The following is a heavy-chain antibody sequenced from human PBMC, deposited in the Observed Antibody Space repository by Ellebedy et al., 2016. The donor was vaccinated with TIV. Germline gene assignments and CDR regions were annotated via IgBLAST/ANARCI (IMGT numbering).Heavy chain of an antibody. J-gene: IGHJ6*02. CDR3: ARLMGVATVVYYYGMDV. CDR1: GFTFRDYV. V-gene: IGHV3-30-3*01. Sequence: GGSLRLSXAASGFTFRDYVMHWVRQAPGRGLEWVAAISFAGNHKHYADAVQGRFTISRDNSKNTLYLQMNSLTSEDTAVYYCARLMGVATVVYYYGMDVWGQGTTVTVSS. D-gene: IGHD5-12*01. CDR2: ISFAGNHK.